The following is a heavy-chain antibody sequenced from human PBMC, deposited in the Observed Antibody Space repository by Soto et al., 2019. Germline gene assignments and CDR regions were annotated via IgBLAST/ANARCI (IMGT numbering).Heavy chain of an antibody. J-gene: IGHJ6*03. D-gene: IGHD2-15*01. CDR1: SGSISSSNW. V-gene: IGHV4-4*02. Sequence: SSETLSLTCAVSSGSISSSNWWNWVRQPPGKGLEWIGEIYHSGSTNYNPSLKSRVTISVDKSKNQFSLKLSSVTAADTAVYYCARAVVVAARFYYYMDVWGKGTTVTVSS. CDR3: ARAVVVAARFYYYMDV. CDR2: IYHSGST.